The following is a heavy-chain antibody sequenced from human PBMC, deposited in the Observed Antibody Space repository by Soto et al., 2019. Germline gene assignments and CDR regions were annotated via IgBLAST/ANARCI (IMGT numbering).Heavy chain of an antibody. V-gene: IGHV3-48*01. Sequence: GGSLRLSCAASGFTFSTYSMNWVRQAPGKGLEWVSSISSSSSTIFYADSVKGRFTVSRDNAKNTLYLHMNSLRAEDTAVYYCAKDHYDSSGYYKGYFQNSGKAALVTVSS. J-gene: IGHJ1*01. CDR2: ISSSSSTI. CDR3: AKDHYDSSGYYKGYFQN. CDR1: GFTFSTYS. D-gene: IGHD3-22*01.